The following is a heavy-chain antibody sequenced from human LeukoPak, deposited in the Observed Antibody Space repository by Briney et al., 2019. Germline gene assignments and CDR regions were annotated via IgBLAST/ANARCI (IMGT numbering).Heavy chain of an antibody. V-gene: IGHV3-33*08. CDR1: DVNFSTYN. J-gene: IGHJ4*02. CDR3: ARDEYYYDSSGYYPDY. Sequence: GVSLRLSCAASDVNFSTYNMHWVRQAPGKGLEWGAVIWYDGSNKYYADSVKGRFTISRDNSKNTLYLQMNSLRAEDTAVYYCARDEYYYDSSGYYPDYWGQGTLVTVSS. CDR2: IWYDGSNK. D-gene: IGHD3-22*01.